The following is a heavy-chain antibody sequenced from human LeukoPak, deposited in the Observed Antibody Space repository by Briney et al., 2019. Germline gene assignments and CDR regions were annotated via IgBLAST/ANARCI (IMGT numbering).Heavy chain of an antibody. CDR3: ATSFGPVIAAAGTGAD. D-gene: IGHD6-13*01. CDR2: FSGSGGST. V-gene: IGHV3-23*01. CDR1: GFTFSSYA. Sequence: GGSLRLSCAASGFTFSSYAMSRVRQAPGKGLQWVSAFSGSGGSTYYADSVKGRFTISRDNSKNTLYLQMNSLRAEDTAVYYCATSFGPVIAAAGTGADWGQGTLVTVSS. J-gene: IGHJ4*02.